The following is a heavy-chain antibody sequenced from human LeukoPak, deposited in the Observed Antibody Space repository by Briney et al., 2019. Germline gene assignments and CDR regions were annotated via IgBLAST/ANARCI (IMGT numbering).Heavy chain of an antibody. CDR3: ARGRGGSSSYYYFDY. J-gene: IGHJ4*02. CDR1: GGSFSGYY. V-gene: IGHV4-34*01. CDR2: INQSGST. D-gene: IGHD6-13*01. Sequence: SETLSLTCAVYGGSFSGYYWSWIRQPPGKGLEWIGEINQSGSTNLNPSLKSRVTMAVDTSKNQFSLKLSSVTAADTSVYYCARGRGGSSSYYYFDYWGQGTLVTVSS.